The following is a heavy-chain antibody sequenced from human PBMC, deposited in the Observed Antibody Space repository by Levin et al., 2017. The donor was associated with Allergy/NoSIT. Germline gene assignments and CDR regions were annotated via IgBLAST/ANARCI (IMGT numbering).Heavy chain of an antibody. CDR1: GGSFSGYY. CDR2: INHSGST. Sequence: SETLSLTCAVYGGSFSGYYWSWIRQPPGKGLEWIGEINHSGSTNYNPSLKSRVTISVDTSKNQFSLKLSSVTAADTAVYYCARGVRVNNWGPGYWGQGTLVTVSS. J-gene: IGHJ4*02. V-gene: IGHV4-34*01. D-gene: IGHD7-27*01. CDR3: ARGVRVNNWGPGY.